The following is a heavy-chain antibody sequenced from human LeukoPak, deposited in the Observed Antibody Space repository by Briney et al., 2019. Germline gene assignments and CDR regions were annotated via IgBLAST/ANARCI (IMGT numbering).Heavy chain of an antibody. CDR1: GSTFSSYA. CDR3: AKVFYSSGWYGAKYDY. Sequence: GGSLRLSCAASGSTFSSYAMSWVRQAPGKGLEWVSAISGSGGSTYYADSVKGRFTISRDNSKNTLYLQMNSLRAEDTAVYYCAKVFYSSGWYGAKYDYWGQGTLVTVSS. CDR2: ISGSGGST. V-gene: IGHV3-23*01. J-gene: IGHJ4*02. D-gene: IGHD6-19*01.